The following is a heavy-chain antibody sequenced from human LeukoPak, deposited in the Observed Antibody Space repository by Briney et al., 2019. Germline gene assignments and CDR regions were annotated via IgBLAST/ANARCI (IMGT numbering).Heavy chain of an antibody. CDR3: AKDLTNGWGTFDY. V-gene: IGHV3-53*04. J-gene: IGHJ4*02. Sequence: GGSLRLSCAASGFTVTKNYMNWVRQAPGKGLEWVSVIYSDGSTFYSDSVKGRFTISRHNSKNIVYLQMNSLRTEDTAVYYCAKDLTNGWGTFDYWGQGTLVTVSS. CDR2: IYSDGST. CDR1: GFTVTKNY. D-gene: IGHD3-16*01.